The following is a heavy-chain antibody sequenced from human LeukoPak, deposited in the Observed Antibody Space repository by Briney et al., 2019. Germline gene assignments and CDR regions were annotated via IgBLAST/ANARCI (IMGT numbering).Heavy chain of an antibody. CDR1: GYTFTGYY. D-gene: IGHD2-15*01. V-gene: IGHV1-2*04. J-gene: IGHJ2*01. CDR2: INPNSGGT. Sequence: ASVKVSCKASGYTFTGYYMHWVRQAPGQGLEWMGWINPNSGGTNYAQKFQGWVTMTRDTSISTAYVELSRLRSDDTAVYYCARGGVCSGGSCYAFYFDLWGRGTLVTVSS. CDR3: ARGGVCSGGSCYAFYFDL.